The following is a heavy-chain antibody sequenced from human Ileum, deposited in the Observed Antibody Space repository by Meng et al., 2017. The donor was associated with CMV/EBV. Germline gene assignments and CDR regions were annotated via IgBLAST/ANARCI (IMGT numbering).Heavy chain of an antibody. CDR2: ISSSGSAI. CDR3: ATSGDYFRLDH. D-gene: IGHD3-22*01. CDR1: GFTFRTYQ. J-gene: IGHJ4*02. Sequence: GESLKISCEASGFTFRTYQMNWVRQAPGKGLEWVSYISSSGSAIDYGDSVEGRFTISRDNSKNTLYLQMSSLRAEDAALYYCATSGDYFRLDHWGQGTLVTVSS. V-gene: IGHV3-48*03.